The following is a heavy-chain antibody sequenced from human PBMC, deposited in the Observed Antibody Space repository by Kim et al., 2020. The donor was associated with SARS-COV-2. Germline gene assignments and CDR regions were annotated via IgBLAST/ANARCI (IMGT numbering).Heavy chain of an antibody. V-gene: IGHV3-48*02. CDR3: ASQNYDFWSGYSGAFDI. D-gene: IGHD3-3*01. CDR1: GFTFSSYS. CDR2: ISSSSSTI. J-gene: IGHJ3*02. Sequence: GGSLRLSCAASGFTFSSYSMNWVRQAPGKGLEWVSYISSSSSTIYYADSVKGRFTISRDNAKNSLYLQMNSLRDEDTAVYYCASQNYDFWSGYSGAFDIWGQGTMVTVSS.